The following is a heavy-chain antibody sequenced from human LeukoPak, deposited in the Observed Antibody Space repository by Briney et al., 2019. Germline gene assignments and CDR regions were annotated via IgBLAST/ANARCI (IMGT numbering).Heavy chain of an antibody. CDR1: GFTFSDSA. Sequence: GESLKISCAASGFTFSDSAIHWVRQAPGKGLEWVSSISSSSYIYYADSVKGRFTISRDNAKNSLYLQMNSLRAEGTAVYYCARVGDCSSTSCSGDAFDIWGQGTMVTVSS. V-gene: IGHV3-69-1*01. D-gene: IGHD2-2*01. J-gene: IGHJ3*02. CDR2: ISSSSYI. CDR3: ARVGDCSSTSCSGDAFDI.